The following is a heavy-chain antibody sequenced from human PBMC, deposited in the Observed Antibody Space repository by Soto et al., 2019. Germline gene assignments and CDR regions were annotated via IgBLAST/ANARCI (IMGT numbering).Heavy chain of an antibody. CDR3: ARDLSVLRYFDWSPGDY. CDR1: GYTFTSYG. V-gene: IGHV1-18*01. Sequence: ASVKVSCKASGYTFTSYGISWVRQAPGQGLEWMGWISAYNGNTNYAQKLQGRVTMTTDTSTSTAYMELRSLRSDDTAVYYCARDLSVLRYFDWSPGDYWGQGTLVTVSS. J-gene: IGHJ4*02. D-gene: IGHD3-9*01. CDR2: ISAYNGNT.